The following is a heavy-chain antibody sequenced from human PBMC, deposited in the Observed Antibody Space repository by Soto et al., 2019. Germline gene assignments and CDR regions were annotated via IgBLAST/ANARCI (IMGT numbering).Heavy chain of an antibody. Sequence: QVQLVQSGAEVKKPGSSVRVSCKASGTIFSSYTISWVRQAPGQGLEWMGRIIPILGETNSAQKFQDSVTLTADKSTNTAYMELNSLRLEDTAVSYCARGLGGRMDDWGQGTTVTVSS. CDR3: ARGLGGRMDD. CDR1: GTIFSSYT. V-gene: IGHV1-69*08. J-gene: IGHJ6*02. D-gene: IGHD3-16*01. CDR2: IIPILGET.